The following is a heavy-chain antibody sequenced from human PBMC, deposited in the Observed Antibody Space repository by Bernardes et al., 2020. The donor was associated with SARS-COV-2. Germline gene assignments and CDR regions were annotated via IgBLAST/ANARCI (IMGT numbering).Heavy chain of an antibody. CDR3: ARGGRIAVAGYYYYYGMDV. Sequence: SEPLSLTCTVSGGSISSGSYYWSWLRQPAGKGLEWIGRIYTSGSTNYNPSLKSRVTISVDTSKNQFSLKLSSVTAADTAVYYCARGGRIAVAGYYYYYGMDVWGQGTTVTVSS. J-gene: IGHJ6*02. D-gene: IGHD6-19*01. CDR1: GGSISSGSYY. V-gene: IGHV4-61*02. CDR2: IYTSGST.